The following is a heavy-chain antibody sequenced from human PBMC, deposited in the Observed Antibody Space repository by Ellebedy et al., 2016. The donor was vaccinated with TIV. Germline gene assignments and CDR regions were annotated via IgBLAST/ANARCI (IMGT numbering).Heavy chain of an antibody. CDR1: GYIFTSYD. J-gene: IGHJ2*01. D-gene: IGHD2-2*01. V-gene: IGHV1-18*01. CDR2: ISAYNGNT. Sequence: AASVKVSCKASGYIFTSYDISWVRQAPGQGLEWMGWISAYNGNTNYAQKLQGRVTMTTDTSTTTAYMELRSLRSDDTAVYYCVVRSAVRWSFDHWGRGTLVTVSS. CDR3: VVRSAVRWSFDH.